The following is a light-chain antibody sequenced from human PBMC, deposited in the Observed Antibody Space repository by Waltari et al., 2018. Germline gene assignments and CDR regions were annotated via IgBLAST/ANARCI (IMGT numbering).Light chain of an antibody. CDR3: QQFGGSPMYT. CDR1: QTVSSSY. CDR2: ATS. J-gene: IGKJ2*01. Sequence: EVALTQSPDTLSLSAGERATLSCTASQTVSSSYFAWYQQKPGQSPRLLIYATSTRATGSPARFSGSGSGTDFSLNIDTLEPEDSAVYFCQQFGGSPMYTFGQGTKLE. V-gene: IGKV3-20*01.